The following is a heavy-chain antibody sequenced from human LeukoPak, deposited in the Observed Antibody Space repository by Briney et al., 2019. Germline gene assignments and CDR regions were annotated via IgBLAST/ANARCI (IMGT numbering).Heavy chain of an antibody. CDR3: ATDSGGNSLFDY. J-gene: IGHJ4*02. CDR1: GFTFSSYA. Sequence: GRSLRLSCAASGFTFSSYAMHWVRQAPGKGLEWVAVISYDGSNKYYADSVKGRFTISRDNSENTLYLQMNSLRADDTAVYYCATDSGGNSLFDYWGQGTLVTVSS. D-gene: IGHD4-23*01. CDR2: ISYDGSNK. V-gene: IGHV3-30-3*01.